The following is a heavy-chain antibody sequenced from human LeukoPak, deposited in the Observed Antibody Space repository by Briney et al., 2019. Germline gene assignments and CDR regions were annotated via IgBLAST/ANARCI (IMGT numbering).Heavy chain of an antibody. CDR2: ISSSRSYI. Sequence: TGGSLRLSCAASGFTFSSYSMNWVRQAPGKGLEWVSSISSSRSYIYYADSVKGRFTISRDNAKNSLSLQMNSLRADDTAVYYCATESVELATIPLGYWGQGTLVTVSS. D-gene: IGHD5-24*01. CDR3: ATESVELATIPLGY. CDR1: GFTFSSYS. V-gene: IGHV3-21*01. J-gene: IGHJ4*02.